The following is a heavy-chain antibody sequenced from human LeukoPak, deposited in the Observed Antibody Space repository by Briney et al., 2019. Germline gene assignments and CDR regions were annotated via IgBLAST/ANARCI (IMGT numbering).Heavy chain of an antibody. J-gene: IGHJ4*02. CDR3: AKRGVVIRVILVGFHKEAYYFDS. D-gene: IGHD3-22*01. CDR1: GITLSNYG. Sequence: GGPLRLFCAVSGITLSNYGMSWVRQAPGKRLEWVAGISDSGGSTNYADSVKGRFTISRDNPKNTLYLKMQSLRAEDTAVYFCAKRGVVIRVILVGFHKEAYYFDSWGQGALVTVSS. CDR2: ISDSGGST. V-gene: IGHV3-23*01.